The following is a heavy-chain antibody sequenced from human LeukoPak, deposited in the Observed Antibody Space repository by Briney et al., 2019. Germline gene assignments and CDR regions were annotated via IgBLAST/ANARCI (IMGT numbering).Heavy chain of an antibody. CDR1: GFIFSSYG. D-gene: IGHD6-19*01. Sequence: PGGSLRLSCAASGFIFSSYGMHWVRQAPGKGLEWVAVISRDGSNKYYADSVKGRFTISRDNSKNTLYLQMNSLRAEDTAVYYCAKAITSGWYPYYYVMDVWGQGTTVTVSS. CDR2: ISRDGSNK. V-gene: IGHV3-30*18. CDR3: AKAITSGWYPYYYVMDV. J-gene: IGHJ6*02.